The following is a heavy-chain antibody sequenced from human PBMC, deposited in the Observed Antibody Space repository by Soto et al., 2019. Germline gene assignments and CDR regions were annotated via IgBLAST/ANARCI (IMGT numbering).Heavy chain of an antibody. J-gene: IGHJ5*02. Sequence: GGSLRLSCAASGFTFSDYYMSWIRQAPGKGLEWVSYISSSGSTIYYADSVKGRFTISRDSAKNSLYLQMNSLRAEDTAVYYCARSITGTPNWFDPWGQGTLVTVSS. V-gene: IGHV3-11*01. CDR2: ISSSGSTI. D-gene: IGHD1-7*01. CDR1: GFTFSDYY. CDR3: ARSITGTPNWFDP.